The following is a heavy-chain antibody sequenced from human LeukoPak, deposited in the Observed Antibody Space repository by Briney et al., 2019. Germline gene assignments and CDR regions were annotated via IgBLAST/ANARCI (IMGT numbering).Heavy chain of an antibody. J-gene: IGHJ4*02. CDR3: ARPTYCGSNCHFNFDY. V-gene: IGHV1-18*01. Sequence: ASVKVSCKASGYTFTSYGISWVRQAPGQGLEWMGWISAYNGNTNYAQKFRGRVTMTWDTSISTAYIELSGLTSDDTAIYYCARPTYCGSNCHFNFDYWGQGTLVTVSS. CDR2: ISAYNGNT. D-gene: IGHD2-21*02. CDR1: GYTFTSYG.